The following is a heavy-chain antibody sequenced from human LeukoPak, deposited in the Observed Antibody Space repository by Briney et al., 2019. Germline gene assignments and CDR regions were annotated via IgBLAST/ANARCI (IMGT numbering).Heavy chain of an antibody. D-gene: IGHD6-6*01. J-gene: IGHJ4*02. V-gene: IGHV3-23*01. CDR2: ISGSGGST. CDR1: GFTFSSYA. CDR3: AKVRYSSSSEYYFDY. Sequence: PGGSLRLSCAASGFTFSSYAMSWVRQAPGKGLEWVSAISGSGGSTYYADSVKGRFTISRDNSKNALYLQMNSLRAEDTAVYHCAKVRYSSSSEYYFDYWGQGTLVTVSS.